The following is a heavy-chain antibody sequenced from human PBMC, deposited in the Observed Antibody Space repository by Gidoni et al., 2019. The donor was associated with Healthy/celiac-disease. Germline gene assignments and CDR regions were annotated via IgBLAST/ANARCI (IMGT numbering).Heavy chain of an antibody. V-gene: IGHV4-59*01. CDR2: IYYSGST. CDR1: GGSLCSYY. J-gene: IGHJ4*02. CDR3: ARAGCTNGVCYWGYFDY. D-gene: IGHD2-8*01. Sequence: QVQLQESGPGLVKPSETLSLTCPVSGGSLCSYYWSWIRQPPGKGLEWIGYIYYSGSTNYNPSLKSRVTISVDTSKNQFSLKLSSVTAADTAVYYCARAGCTNGVCYWGYFDYWGQGTLVTVSS.